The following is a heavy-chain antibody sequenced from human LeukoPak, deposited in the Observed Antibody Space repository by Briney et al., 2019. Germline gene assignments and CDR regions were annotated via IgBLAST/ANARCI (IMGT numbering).Heavy chain of an antibody. CDR2: ISNSGGST. J-gene: IGHJ4*02. V-gene: IGHV3-48*03. Sequence: SGGSLRLSCAASGFTFSSYEMNWVRQAPGKGLEWVSYISNSGGSTYYADSVRGRFTISRDNAKNSLYLQMNSLRAEATAVYYCARDSKWVFDYWGQGTLVTVSS. CDR1: GFTFSSYE. D-gene: IGHD1-26*01. CDR3: ARDSKWVFDY.